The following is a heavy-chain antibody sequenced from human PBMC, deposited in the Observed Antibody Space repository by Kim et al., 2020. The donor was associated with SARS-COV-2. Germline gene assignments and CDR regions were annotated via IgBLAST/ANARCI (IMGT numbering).Heavy chain of an antibody. J-gene: IGHJ6*02. V-gene: IGHV1-69*04. CDR1: GGTFSSYA. D-gene: IGHD3-22*01. CDR3: ARYYYDSSGYYYYGMDV. Sequence: SVKVSCKASGGTFSSYAISWVRQAPGQGLEWMGRIIPILGIANYAQKFQGRVTITADKSTSTAYMELSSLRSEDTAVYYCARYYYDSSGYYYYGMDVWGQGTTVTVSS. CDR2: IIPILGIA.